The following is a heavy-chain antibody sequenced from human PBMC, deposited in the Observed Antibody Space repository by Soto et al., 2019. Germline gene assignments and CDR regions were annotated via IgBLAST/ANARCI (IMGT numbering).Heavy chain of an antibody. CDR1: GFTFSSYG. CDR3: ARDRGTGNRGGMDV. CDR2: IWYDGSNK. J-gene: IGHJ6*03. D-gene: IGHD3-10*01. Sequence: QVQLVESGGGVVQPGRSLRLSCAASGFTFSSYGMHWVRQAPGKGLEWVAVIWYDGSNKYYADSVKGRFTISRDNSKNTLYLQMNSLRAEDTAVYCCARDRGTGNRGGMDVWGKGTTVTVSS. V-gene: IGHV3-33*01.